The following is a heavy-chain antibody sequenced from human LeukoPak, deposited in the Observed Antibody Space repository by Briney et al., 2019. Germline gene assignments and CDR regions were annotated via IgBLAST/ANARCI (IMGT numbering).Heavy chain of an antibody. CDR2: ISYDGSEK. V-gene: IGHV3-30-3*01. CDR3: ARDLAGYGGAFDI. CDR1: GFTFSSYN. D-gene: IGHD5-12*01. J-gene: IGHJ3*02. Sequence: GGSLRLSCAASGFTFSSYNMHWVRQAPGKGLEWVAVISYDGSEKYYAGSVKGLFTISRDNSKSSLYLQMNSLRAEDTAVYYCARDLAGYGGAFDIWGQGTMVTVS.